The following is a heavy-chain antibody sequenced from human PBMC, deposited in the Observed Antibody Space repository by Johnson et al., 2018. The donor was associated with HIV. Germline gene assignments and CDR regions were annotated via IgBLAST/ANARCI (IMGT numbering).Heavy chain of an antibody. CDR2: IYSGGST. CDR1: GFTVSSNY. CDR3: AREGWDIVVVVAATRGRGAFDI. D-gene: IGHD2-15*01. Sequence: VQLVESGGGLVQPGGSLRLSCAASGFTVSSNYMSWVRQAPGKGLEWVSVIYSGGSTYYADSVKGRFTISRDNSKNTLYLQMNSLRAEDTAVYYCAREGWDIVVVVAATRGRGAFDIWGQGTMVTVSS. J-gene: IGHJ3*02. V-gene: IGHV3-66*01.